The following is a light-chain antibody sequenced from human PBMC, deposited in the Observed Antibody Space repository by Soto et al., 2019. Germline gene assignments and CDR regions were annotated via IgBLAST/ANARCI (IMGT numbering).Light chain of an antibody. V-gene: IGKV3-11*01. Sequence: EIVLTQSPATLSLSPGERATLSCRASQSVSSYLAWYQQKPGQAPRLLIYDASNRATGIPARFSGSGSGTDFTLTISRLEPQDFAVYYCQQRHNWLSFRQGPRLQI. CDR3: QQRHNWLS. J-gene: IGKJ5*01. CDR2: DAS. CDR1: QSVSSY.